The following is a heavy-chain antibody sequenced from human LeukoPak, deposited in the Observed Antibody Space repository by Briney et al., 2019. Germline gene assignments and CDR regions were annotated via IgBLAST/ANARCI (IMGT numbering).Heavy chain of an antibody. CDR1: GFTFSKYW. D-gene: IGHD3-22*01. CDR2: INGDGSTT. J-gene: IGHJ1*01. V-gene: IGHV3-74*01. CDR3: ATGNYYDSRIYYTFGC. Sequence: QPGGSLRLSCAASGFTFSKYWMHWVRQVPGKGLVWVSLINGDGSTTNYADFVKGRFTISRDNAKNTLSLQVNSLRAEDTAVYYCATGNYYDSRIYYTFGCWGQGTLVTVSS.